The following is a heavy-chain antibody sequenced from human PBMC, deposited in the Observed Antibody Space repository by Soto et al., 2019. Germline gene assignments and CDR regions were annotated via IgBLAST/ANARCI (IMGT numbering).Heavy chain of an antibody. Sequence: ASVKVSCKASGYTFTSYGIRWVRQAPGQGLEWMGWISAYNGNTNYAQKLQGRVTMTTDTSTSTAYMALRSLRSDDTAVYYCARLGLSIAVNWFDPWGQGTLVTVSS. CDR2: ISAYNGNT. CDR3: ARLGLSIAVNWFDP. CDR1: GYTFTSYG. D-gene: IGHD6-19*01. J-gene: IGHJ5*02. V-gene: IGHV1-18*04.